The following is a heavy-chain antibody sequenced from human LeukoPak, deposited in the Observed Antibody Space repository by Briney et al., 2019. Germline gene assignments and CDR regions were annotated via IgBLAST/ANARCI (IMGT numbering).Heavy chain of an antibody. Sequence: PGGSLRLSCAASGFTFDDYAMHWVRQAPGKGLEWVSGIAWNTGNTGYADSVKGRFTISRDNAKNTLFLQMNGLRAEDAAVYYCARDLSSSGWSFDYWGQGTLVTVSS. CDR3: ARDLSSSGWSFDY. V-gene: IGHV3-9*01. J-gene: IGHJ4*02. CDR2: IAWNTGNT. D-gene: IGHD6-19*01. CDR1: GFTFDDYA.